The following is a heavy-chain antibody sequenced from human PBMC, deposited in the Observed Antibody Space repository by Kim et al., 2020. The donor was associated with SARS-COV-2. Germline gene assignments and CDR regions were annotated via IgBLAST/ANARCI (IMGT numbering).Heavy chain of an antibody. D-gene: IGHD2-15*01. CDR3: ARIRSDIVVVVAATVIDY. Sequence: SETLSLTCAVYGGSFSGYYWSWIRQPPGKGLEWIGEINHSGSTNYNPSLKSRVTISVDTSKNQFSLKLSSVTAADTAVYYCARIRSDIVVVVAATVIDYWGQGTLVTVSS. CDR2: INHSGST. CDR1: GGSFSGYY. V-gene: IGHV4-34*01. J-gene: IGHJ4*02.